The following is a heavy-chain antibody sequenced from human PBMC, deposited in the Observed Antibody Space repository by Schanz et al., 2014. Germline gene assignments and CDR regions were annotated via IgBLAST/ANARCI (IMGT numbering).Heavy chain of an antibody. V-gene: IGHV3-66*01. CDR2: IYSGGST. J-gene: IGHJ3*02. CDR1: GFTFSYYN. CDR3: ARDRWDWNNAFDI. Sequence: EVQLVESGGGLVKPGGSLRLSCAASGFTFSYYNMNWVRQAPGKGLEWVSVIYSGGSTYYADSVKGRFTISRDNSKNTLYLQMNSLRAEDTAVYYCARDRWDWNNAFDIWGQGTMVTVSS. D-gene: IGHD1-1*01.